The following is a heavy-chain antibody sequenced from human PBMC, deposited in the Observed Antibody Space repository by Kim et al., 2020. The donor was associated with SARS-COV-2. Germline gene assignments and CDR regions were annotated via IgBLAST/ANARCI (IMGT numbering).Heavy chain of an antibody. CDR2: IYYSGST. J-gene: IGHJ4*01. V-gene: IGHV4-39*01. D-gene: IGHD3-22*01. Sequence: SETLSLTCTVSGGSISSSSYYWGWIRQTPGKGLEWIGSIYYSGSTYYNPSLKSRVTISVDTSKNQFSLKLSSVTAADTAVYYCARHDSSGYYPHTLDYWG. CDR1: GGSISSSSYY. CDR3: ARHDSSGYYPHTLDY.